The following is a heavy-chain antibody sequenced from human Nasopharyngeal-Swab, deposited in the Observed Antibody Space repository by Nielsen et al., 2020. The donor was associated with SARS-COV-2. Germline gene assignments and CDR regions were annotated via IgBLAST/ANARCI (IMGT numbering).Heavy chain of an antibody. CDR3: TRRGGSCYTGKDY. V-gene: IGHV3-73*01. J-gene: IGHJ4*02. Sequence: GESLKISCAASGFIFSDSAIHWVRQASGKGLEWVGRIRSKGNSYATAYAASVKGRFTISRDDSKNTAYLQMNSLITEDTAVYYCTRRGGSCYTGKDYWGQGTLVTVSS. CDR2: IRSKGNSYAT. D-gene: IGHD2-15*01. CDR1: GFIFSDSA.